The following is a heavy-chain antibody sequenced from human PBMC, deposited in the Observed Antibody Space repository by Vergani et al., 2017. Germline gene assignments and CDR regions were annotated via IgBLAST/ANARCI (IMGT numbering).Heavy chain of an antibody. CDR3: ASSFWSGYSPTGADAFDI. V-gene: IGHV4-39*01. CDR2: LYYSGST. CDR1: GGSISSSSYY. J-gene: IGHJ3*02. D-gene: IGHD3-3*01. Sequence: QLQLQESGPGLVKPSETLSLTCTVSGGSISSSSYYWGWIRQPPGKGLEWIGSLYYSGSTYYNPSLKSRVTISVDTSKNQFSLKLSSVTAADTAVYYCASSFWSGYSPTGADAFDIWGQGTMVTVSS.